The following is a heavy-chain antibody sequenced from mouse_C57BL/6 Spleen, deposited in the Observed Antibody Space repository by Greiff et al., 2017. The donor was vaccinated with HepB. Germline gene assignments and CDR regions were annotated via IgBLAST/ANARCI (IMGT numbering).Heavy chain of an antibody. V-gene: IGHV1-82*01. CDR3: ARDDFFAY. CDR2: IYPGDGDT. Sequence: VKVVESGPELVKPGASVKISCKASGYAFSSSWMNWVKQRPGKGLEWIGRIYPGDGDTNYNGKFKGKATLTADKSSSTAYMQLSSLTSEDSAVYFCARDDFFAYWGQGTLVTVSA. CDR1: GYAFSSSW. J-gene: IGHJ3*01.